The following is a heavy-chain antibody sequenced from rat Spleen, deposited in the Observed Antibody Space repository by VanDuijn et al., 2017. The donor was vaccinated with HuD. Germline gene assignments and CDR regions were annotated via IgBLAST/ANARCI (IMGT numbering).Heavy chain of an antibody. Sequence: EVQLVESDGGLVQPGRSLNLSCAASGFTFSNYGMAWVRQAPTKGLEWVATISYDGSSTYYRDSVKGRFTISRDNAKSTLYLQMDSLRSEDTATYYCARRSDHFDYWGQGVMVTVSS. CDR2: ISYDGSST. CDR3: ARRSDHFDY. J-gene: IGHJ2*01. CDR1: GFTFSNYG. V-gene: IGHV5-29*01.